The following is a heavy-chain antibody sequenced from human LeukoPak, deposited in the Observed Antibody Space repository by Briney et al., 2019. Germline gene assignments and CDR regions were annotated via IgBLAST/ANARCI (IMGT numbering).Heavy chain of an antibody. CDR2: INPSGGST. Sequence: VSVKVSCKASGYTFTTYYMHWVRQAPEQGFEWMGIINPSGGSTNYAQKFQGRVTMTRDTSTSTVYMELSSLRSDDTAVYYCARDLGGSYQDYWGQGTLVTVSS. CDR3: ARDLGGSYQDY. D-gene: IGHD1-26*01. J-gene: IGHJ4*02. CDR1: GYTFTTYY. V-gene: IGHV1-46*01.